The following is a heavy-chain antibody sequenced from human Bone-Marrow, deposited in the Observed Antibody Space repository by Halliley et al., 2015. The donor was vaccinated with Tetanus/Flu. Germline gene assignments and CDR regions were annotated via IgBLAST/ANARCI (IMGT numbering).Heavy chain of an antibody. D-gene: IGHD2-15*01. J-gene: IGHJ1*01. CDR2: ITSGGST. CDR1: GLTFSSYG. CDR3: AIIYSGGNAETEDAEFFRP. Sequence: SLRLSCAASGLTFSSYGMTWVRQAPGKGLEWVSEITSGGSTYYADSVKGRFTISRDSSKNTLYLQMSSLRAEDTAVYYCAIIYSGGNAETEDAEFFRPWGQGPLVPVSS. V-gene: IGHV3-23*01.